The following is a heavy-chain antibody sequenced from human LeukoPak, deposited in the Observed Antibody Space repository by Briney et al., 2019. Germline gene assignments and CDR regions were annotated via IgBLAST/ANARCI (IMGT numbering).Heavy chain of an antibody. D-gene: IGHD2-15*01. J-gene: IGHJ4*02. CDR2: IYYSGST. V-gene: IGHV4-59*01. CDR1: GGSISSYY. CDR3: ARAYSSGGSCYSDY. Sequence: SETLSLTCTVSGGSISSYYWSWIRQPTGKGLEWIGYIYYSGSTNYNPSLKSRVTISVDTSKNQFSLKLSSVTAADTAVYYCARAYSSGGSCYSDYWGQGTLVTVSS.